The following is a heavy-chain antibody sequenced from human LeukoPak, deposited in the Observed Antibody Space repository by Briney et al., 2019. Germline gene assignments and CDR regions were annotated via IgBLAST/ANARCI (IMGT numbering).Heavy chain of an antibody. CDR1: GGTFRNYA. V-gene: IGHV1-69*04. CDR3: ARELYSSGWSTD. J-gene: IGHJ4*02. Sequence: GASVKVSCKASGGTFRNYAISWVRQAPGQGLEWMGRIIPILGIANYAQKFQGRVTITADKSTSTAHMELGSLRSEDTAVYYCARELYSSGWSTDWGQGTLVTVSS. CDR2: IIPILGIA. D-gene: IGHD6-19*01.